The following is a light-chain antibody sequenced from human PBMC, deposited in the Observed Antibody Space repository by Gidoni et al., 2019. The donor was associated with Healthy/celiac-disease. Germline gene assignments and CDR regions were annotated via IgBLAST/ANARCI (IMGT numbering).Light chain of an antibody. CDR1: NIGSKS. J-gene: IGLJ3*02. CDR3: QVWDSGSDHRV. V-gene: IGLV3-21*04. Sequence: SYVLTQPPSVSVAPGKTARITCGGNNIGSKSVHWHQQKPGQAPVLVIYYDSDRPSGIPERFSGSNSGNTATLTISRVEAGDEADYYCQVWDSGSDHRVFGGGTKLTVL. CDR2: YDS.